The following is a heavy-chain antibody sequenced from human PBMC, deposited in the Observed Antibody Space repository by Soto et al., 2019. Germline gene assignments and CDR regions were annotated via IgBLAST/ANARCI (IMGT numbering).Heavy chain of an antibody. Sequence: SETLSLTCTVSGDSISSSSYYWGWIRQSPGKGLEWIGSIYYSGSTDYNPSLKSRVTISVDTSKNQFSLKLSSVTAADTAVYYCARELGYYDSSGYYRTYYFDYWGQGTLVTVSS. D-gene: IGHD3-22*01. V-gene: IGHV4-39*07. CDR2: IYYSGST. J-gene: IGHJ4*02. CDR3: ARELGYYDSSGYYRTYYFDY. CDR1: GDSISSSSYY.